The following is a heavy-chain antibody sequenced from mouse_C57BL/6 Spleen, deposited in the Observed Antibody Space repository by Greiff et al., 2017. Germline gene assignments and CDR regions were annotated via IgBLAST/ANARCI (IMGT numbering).Heavy chain of an antibody. Sequence: EVQGVESGPELVKPGASVKIPCKASGYTFTDYNMDWVKQSHGKSLEWIGDINPNNGGTIYNQKFKGKATLTVDKSSSTAYMELRSLTSEDAAVYYCARGGDGYLYYAMDYWGQGTSVTVSS. J-gene: IGHJ4*01. CDR1: GYTFTDYN. CDR2: INPNNGGT. CDR3: ARGGDGYLYYAMDY. D-gene: IGHD2-3*01. V-gene: IGHV1-18*01.